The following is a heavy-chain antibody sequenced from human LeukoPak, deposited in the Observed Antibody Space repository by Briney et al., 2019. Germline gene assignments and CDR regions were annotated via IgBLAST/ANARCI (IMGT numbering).Heavy chain of an antibody. V-gene: IGHV4-39*07. CDR3: ARDSGFWLY. D-gene: IGHD3-22*01. Sequence: SETLSLTCTVSGDSITSVSYYWGWIRQTPGERLGWIGNIYSDGDTSFNPSLKSQITTPVDTSKNQFSLRLSSVTAADTAVYFCARDSGFWLYWGQGILLSVSS. CDR2: IYSDGDT. J-gene: IGHJ4*02. CDR1: GDSITSVSYY.